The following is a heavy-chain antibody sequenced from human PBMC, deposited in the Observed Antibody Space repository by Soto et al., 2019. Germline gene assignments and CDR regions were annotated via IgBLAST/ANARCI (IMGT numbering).Heavy chain of an antibody. CDR2: IYYSGST. Sequence: SETLSLTCTVSGGSISSYHWSWIRQPPGKGLEWIGYIYYSGSTNYNPSLKSRVTISVDTSKNQFSLKMSSVTAADTAVYFCAREWYYYDSSGYYFDYWGQGTLVTVSS. D-gene: IGHD3-22*01. V-gene: IGHV4-59*01. CDR1: GGSISSYH. CDR3: AREWYYYDSSGYYFDY. J-gene: IGHJ4*02.